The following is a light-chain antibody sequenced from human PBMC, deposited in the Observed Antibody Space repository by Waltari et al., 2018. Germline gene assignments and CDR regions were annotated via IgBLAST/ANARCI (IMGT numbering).Light chain of an antibody. Sequence: RLSSSRGERSISFCRASQRVDSTFLVWYQQKPGQAPRLLIYGASRKTTFFPDRFIESGSGTNFTINIDGQVAEDLSVYYCQQYDFSQWTFDERSDVKVK. V-gene: IGKV3-20*01. J-gene: IGKJ1*01. CDR3: QQYDFSQWT. CDR2: GAS. CDR1: QRVDSTF.